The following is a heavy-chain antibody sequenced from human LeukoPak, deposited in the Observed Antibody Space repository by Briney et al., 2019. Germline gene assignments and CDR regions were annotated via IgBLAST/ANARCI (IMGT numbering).Heavy chain of an antibody. CDR2: IIPILGIA. V-gene: IGHV1-69*10. CDR3: ARGRGNPTHFDY. D-gene: IGHD3-16*01. CDR1: GGTFSSYG. Sequence: ASVKVSCKASGGTFSSYGISWVRQAPGQGLEWMGGIIPILGIANYAQKFQGRVTITADKSTSTAYMELSSLRSEDTAVYYCARGRGNPTHFDYWGQGTLVTVSS. J-gene: IGHJ4*02.